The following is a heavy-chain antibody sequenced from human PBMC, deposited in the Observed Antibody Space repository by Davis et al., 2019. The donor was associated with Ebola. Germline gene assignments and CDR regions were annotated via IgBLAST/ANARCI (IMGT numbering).Heavy chain of an antibody. CDR2: IIPIFGTA. Sequence: AASVKVSCKASGGTFSSYAISWVRQAPGQGLEWMGGIIPIFGTANYAQKFQGRVTITADESTSTAYMELSSLRSEDTAVYYCARGRLHALDYWGQGTLVTVSS. V-gene: IGHV1-69*13. J-gene: IGHJ4*02. CDR3: ARGRLHALDY. CDR1: GGTFSSYA. D-gene: IGHD5-24*01.